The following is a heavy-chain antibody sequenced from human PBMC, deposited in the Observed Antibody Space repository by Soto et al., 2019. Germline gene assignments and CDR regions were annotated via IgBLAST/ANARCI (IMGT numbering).Heavy chain of an antibody. D-gene: IGHD5-12*01. J-gene: IGHJ4*02. CDR2: IYWNDDK. CDR3: AHFRGYEQFDY. CDR1: GFSLTTSGVG. V-gene: IGHV2-5*01. Sequence: QITLKESGPTLVKPTQTLTLTCTFSGFSLTTSGVGVGWIRQPPGKALEWLAVIYWNDDKRYSPSLKSRLTITKDTPENQVVLTLTNLDPVDTATYFCAHFRGYEQFDYWGQGTLVTVS.